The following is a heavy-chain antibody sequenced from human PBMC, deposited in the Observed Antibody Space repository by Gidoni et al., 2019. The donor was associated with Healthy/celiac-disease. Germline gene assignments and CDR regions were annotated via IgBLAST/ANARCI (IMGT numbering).Heavy chain of an antibody. V-gene: IGHV4-59*01. D-gene: IGHD3-3*01. CDR3: AREGPPSGFWSGYGGAFDI. J-gene: IGHJ3*02. CDR2: IYYSGST. CDR1: GGSISSYY. Sequence: QVQLQESGPGLVKPSETLSLTCTVSGGSISSYYWSWIRQPPGKGLEWIGYIYYSGSTNYNPSLKSRVTISLDTSKNQFSLKLSSVTAADTAVYYCAREGPPSGFWSGYGGAFDIWGQGTMVTVSS.